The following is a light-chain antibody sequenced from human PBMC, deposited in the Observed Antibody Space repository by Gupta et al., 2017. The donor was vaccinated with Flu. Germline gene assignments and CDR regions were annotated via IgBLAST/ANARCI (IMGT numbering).Light chain of an antibody. CDR1: QSVLSSSNNKNY. CDR2: WAS. J-gene: IGKJ1*01. CDR3: QQYENSLWT. Sequence: DIVMTQSPDSLAVSLGERATINCKSSQSVLSSSNNKNYLAWYQQKPGQPPRLLIYWASTRETGVPDRFSGSGSGTDFTLTINSLQAEDVAVYYCQQYENSLWTFGQGTKVEIK. V-gene: IGKV4-1*01.